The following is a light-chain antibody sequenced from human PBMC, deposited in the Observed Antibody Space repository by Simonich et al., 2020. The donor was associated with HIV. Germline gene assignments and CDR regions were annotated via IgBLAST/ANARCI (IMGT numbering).Light chain of an antibody. J-gene: IGKJ3*01. V-gene: IGKV2-28*01. CDR3: MQALQTPFT. CDR1: LSLLVSNVYNY. CDR2: LGS. Sequence: DILMTQSPLSLPVTPGEPASISCRSSLSLLVSNVYNYLDWYLQKPGQSPQLLIYLGSNRDSGVPDRFSGSGSGTDFTLKSSRVEAEDVGVYYGMQALQTPFTFGPGTRVDIK.